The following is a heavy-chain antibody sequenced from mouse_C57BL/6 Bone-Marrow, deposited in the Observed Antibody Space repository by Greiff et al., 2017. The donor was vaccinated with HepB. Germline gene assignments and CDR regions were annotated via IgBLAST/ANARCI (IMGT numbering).Heavy chain of an antibody. V-gene: IGHV1-72*01. CDR1: GYTFTSYW. CDR2: IDPNSGGT. CDR3: ARSYYGSSSYYFDY. Sequence: VKQSCKASGYTFTSYWMHWVKQRPGRGLEWIGRIDPNSGGTKYNEKFKSKATLTVDKPSSTAYMQLSSLTSEDSAVYYCARSYYGSSSYYFDYWGQGTTLTVSS. J-gene: IGHJ2*01. D-gene: IGHD1-1*01.